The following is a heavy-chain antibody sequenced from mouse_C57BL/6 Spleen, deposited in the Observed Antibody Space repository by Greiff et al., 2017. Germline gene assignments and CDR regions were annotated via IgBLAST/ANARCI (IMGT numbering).Heavy chain of an antibody. D-gene: IGHD2-3*01. CDR2: ISDGGSYT. J-gene: IGHJ4*01. Sequence: EVQGVESGGGLVKPGGSLKLSCAASGFTFSSYSMSWVRQTPEKRLEWVATISDGGSYTYYPDNVKGRFTITRDNATNTLYLQLSHLKSEDTAMYYCARYDGYYAMDYWGQGTSVTVSS. V-gene: IGHV5-4*01. CDR3: ARYDGYYAMDY. CDR1: GFTFSSYS.